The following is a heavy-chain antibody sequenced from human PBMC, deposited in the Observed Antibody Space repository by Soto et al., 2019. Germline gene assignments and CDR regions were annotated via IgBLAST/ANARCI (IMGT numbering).Heavy chain of an antibody. V-gene: IGHV3-30-3*01. CDR2: ISYDGSNK. CDR3: ARPSPEAPRRYFDL. CDR1: GFTFSSYA. Sequence: QVQLVESGGGVVQPGRSLRLSCAASGFTFSSYAMHWVRQAPGKGLEWVAVISYDGSNKYYADSVKGRFTISRDNSKNTLYLQMNSMRAEDTAVYDCARPSPEAPRRYFDLWGRGTLVTVSS. J-gene: IGHJ2*01.